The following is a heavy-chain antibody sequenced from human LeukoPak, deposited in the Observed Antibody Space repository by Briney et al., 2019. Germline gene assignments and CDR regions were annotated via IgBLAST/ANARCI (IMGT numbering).Heavy chain of an antibody. Sequence: GGSLRLSCAASEFTFSTYWMHWVRQAPGKGLVWVSRINPDGSTASYAGSVEGRFTISRDNAKNTLYLQMNSLRAEDTAVYFCARVAVGEYNFHHWGQGTLVTVSS. J-gene: IGHJ4*02. D-gene: IGHD6-19*01. CDR1: EFTFSTYW. CDR3: ARVAVGEYNFHH. V-gene: IGHV3-74*01. CDR2: INPDGSTA.